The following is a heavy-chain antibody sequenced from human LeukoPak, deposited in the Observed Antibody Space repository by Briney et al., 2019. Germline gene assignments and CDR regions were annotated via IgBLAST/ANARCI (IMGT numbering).Heavy chain of an antibody. V-gene: IGHV4-34*01. Sequence: SETLSLTCAVYGGSFSGYYWSWIRQPPGKGLEWIGEINHSGSTNYNPSLKSRVTISVDTSKNQFSLKLSSVTAADTAVYYCARGGNYDSSGYYYGHYFDYWGQGTLVTVSS. CDR3: ARGGNYDSSGYYYGHYFDY. J-gene: IGHJ4*02. CDR2: INHSGST. D-gene: IGHD3-22*01. CDR1: GGSFSGYY.